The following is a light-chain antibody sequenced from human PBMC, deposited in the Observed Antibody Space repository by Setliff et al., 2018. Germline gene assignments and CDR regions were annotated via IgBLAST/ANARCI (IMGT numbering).Light chain of an antibody. CDR3: GSYTSINTLLYI. CDR1: SSDVGGYNY. J-gene: IGLJ1*01. Sequence: QSVLTQPASVSGSPGQSITISCTGTSSDVGGYNYVSWYQQHPGKAPKLMIYEVSNRPSGVSNRFSGSKSGNTASLTISGLQAEDEADYYCGSYTSINTLLYIFGTGTKV. V-gene: IGLV2-14*01. CDR2: EVS.